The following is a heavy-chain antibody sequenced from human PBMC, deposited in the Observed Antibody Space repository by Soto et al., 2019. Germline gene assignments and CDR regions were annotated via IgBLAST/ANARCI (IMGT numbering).Heavy chain of an antibody. Sequence: SVKVSCKASGGTFSTFCISWVRQAPGQGLEWMGGIIPFFGTARYSQKFEDRITITADESTNTVYMDLRSLTSEDTAIYYCAKSAPMDAGDKYYYDFWGQGALVTVSS. J-gene: IGHJ4*02. CDR1: GGTFSTFC. CDR2: IIPFFGTA. D-gene: IGHD4-17*01. CDR3: AKSAPMDAGDKYYYDF. V-gene: IGHV1-69*13.